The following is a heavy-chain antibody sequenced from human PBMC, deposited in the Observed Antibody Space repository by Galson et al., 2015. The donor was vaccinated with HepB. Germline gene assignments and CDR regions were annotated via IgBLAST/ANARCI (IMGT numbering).Heavy chain of an antibody. CDR2: ISYDGSNK. V-gene: IGHV3-30*04. J-gene: IGHJ1*01. CDR3: ASNEVRQWLVSRTSGEYFQH. CDR1: GFTFSSYA. D-gene: IGHD6-19*01. Sequence: SLRLSCAASGFTFSSYAMHWVRQAPGKGLEWVAVISYDGSNKYYADPVKGRFTISRDNSKNTLYLQMNSLRAEDTAVYYCASNEVRQWLVSRTSGEYFQHWGQGTLVTVSS.